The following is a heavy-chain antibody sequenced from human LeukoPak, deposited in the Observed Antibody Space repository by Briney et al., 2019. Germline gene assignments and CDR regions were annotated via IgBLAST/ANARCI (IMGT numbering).Heavy chain of an antibody. D-gene: IGHD3-3*01. CDR3: ARRRSITIFGVVLFYFDY. Sequence: GSLRLSCAASGFTFSSFAMTWVRQAPGKGLEWIGYIYYSGGTNYNPSLKSRVTISVDTSKNQFSLKLSSVTAADTAVYYCARRRSITIFGVVLFYFDYWGQGTLVTVSS. CDR1: GFTFSSFA. CDR2: IYYSGGT. V-gene: IGHV4-59*01. J-gene: IGHJ4*02.